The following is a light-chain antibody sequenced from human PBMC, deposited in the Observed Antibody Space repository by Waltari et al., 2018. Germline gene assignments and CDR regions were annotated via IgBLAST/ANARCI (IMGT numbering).Light chain of an antibody. Sequence: QSVLAQPPAASGAPGQRVTVSCTGSSSNIGAGYDVHWYKQLPGTAPKLLINAYANRRSWVPDRLSVSKYGYSAALPITWLLACDDAAYYCQSSDSSMGGYVFGAGTKVTVL. CDR3: QSSDSSMGGYV. CDR1: SSNIGAGYD. CDR2: AYA. V-gene: IGLV1-40*01. J-gene: IGLJ1*01.